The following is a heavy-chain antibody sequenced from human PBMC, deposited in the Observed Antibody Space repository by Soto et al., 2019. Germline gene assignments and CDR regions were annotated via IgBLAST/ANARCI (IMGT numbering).Heavy chain of an antibody. CDR2: IDASGSRT. V-gene: IGHV3-23*01. D-gene: IGHD6-13*01. J-gene: IGHJ4*02. CDR1: GFTFASYA. CDR3: AKDSEIPGLSAAGACLDS. Sequence: GGSLRLSCAASGFTFASYAMAWVRQAPGKGVEWVSGIDASGSRTYYADSVKGRFTISRDNSRNTLFLQMDNLRGEDTAIYYRAKDSEIPGLSAAGACLDSWGQGTLVTVSS.